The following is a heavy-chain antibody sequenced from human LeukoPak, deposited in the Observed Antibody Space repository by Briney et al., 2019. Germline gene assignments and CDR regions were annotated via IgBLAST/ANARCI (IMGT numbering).Heavy chain of an antibody. CDR1: GFTFSSYW. J-gene: IGHJ4*02. CDR2: IKQDGSEK. Sequence: PGGSLRLSCAASGFTFSSYWMSWVRQAPGKGLEWVANIKQDGSEKYYVDSVKGRFTISRDNAKNSLYLQMNRLRAEDTAVYYCARDVVVAATHYFDYWGQGTLVTVSS. CDR3: ARDVVVAATHYFDY. D-gene: IGHD2-15*01. V-gene: IGHV3-7*01.